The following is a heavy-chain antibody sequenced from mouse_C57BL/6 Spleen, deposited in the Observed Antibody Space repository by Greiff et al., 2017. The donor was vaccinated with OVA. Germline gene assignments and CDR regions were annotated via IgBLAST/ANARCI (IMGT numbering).Heavy chain of an antibody. CDR2: ISYDGSN. J-gene: IGHJ2*01. V-gene: IGHV3-6*01. CDR3: ASGVLLYYFDY. CDR1: GYSITSGYY. D-gene: IGHD1-1*01. Sequence: EVQLQQSGPGLVKPSQSLSLTCSVTGYSITSGYYWNWIRQFPGNKLEWMGYISYDGSNNYNPSLKNRISITRDTSKNQFFLKLNSVTTEDTATYYCASGVLLYYFDYWGQGTTLTVSS.